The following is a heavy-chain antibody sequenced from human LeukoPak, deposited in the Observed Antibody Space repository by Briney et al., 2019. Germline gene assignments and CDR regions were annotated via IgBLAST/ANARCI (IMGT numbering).Heavy chain of an antibody. CDR1: GYTFTSYY. Sequence: ASVKVSCKASGYTFTSYYMHWVRQAPGQGLEWMGIINPSGGSTSYAQKFQGRVTMTRDTSTSTVYMELSSLRSEDTAVYYCARGGGYSYGYELPCDYWGQGTLVTVSS. CDR2: INPSGGST. J-gene: IGHJ4*02. D-gene: IGHD5-18*01. CDR3: ARGGGYSYGYELPCDY. V-gene: IGHV1-46*01.